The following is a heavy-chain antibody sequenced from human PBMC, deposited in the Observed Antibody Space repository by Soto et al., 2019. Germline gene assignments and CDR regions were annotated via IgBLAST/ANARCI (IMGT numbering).Heavy chain of an antibody. Sequence: PSETLSLTCTVSGGSISSYYWSWIRQPPGKGLEWIGYIHYSGTTNYNPSLKSRVTISVDTSKSQFSLELNSVTAADTAVYYCARHHYDILTGYSTPFDYWGQGALVTVSS. V-gene: IGHV4-59*08. D-gene: IGHD3-9*01. CDR3: ARHHYDILTGYSTPFDY. CDR2: IHYSGTT. J-gene: IGHJ4*02. CDR1: GGSISSYY.